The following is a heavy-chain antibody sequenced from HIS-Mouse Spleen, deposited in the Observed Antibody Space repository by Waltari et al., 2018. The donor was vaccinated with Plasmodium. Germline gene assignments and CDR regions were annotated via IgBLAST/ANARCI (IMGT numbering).Heavy chain of an antibody. V-gene: IGHV3-13*01. CDR1: GFSFSRYD. Sequence: EVQRVESGGGLVQPGGSLRLSCAASGFSFSRYDMQWVRQATGKGLEGVSAIGTAGDTYYPGSVKGRFTISRENAKNSLYLQMNSLRAGDTAVYYCARGRWNHAFDIWGQGTMVTVSS. J-gene: IGHJ3*02. CDR2: IGTAGDT. CDR3: ARGRWNHAFDI. D-gene: IGHD1-1*01.